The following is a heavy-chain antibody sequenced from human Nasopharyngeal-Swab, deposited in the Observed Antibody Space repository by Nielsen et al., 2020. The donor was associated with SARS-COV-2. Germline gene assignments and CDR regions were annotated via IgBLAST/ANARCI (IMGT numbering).Heavy chain of an antibody. Sequence: LRLSCTLSGGSMSSGDYYWSWIRQPPGKGLEWIGNMYYNRNTYFNPSLKSRVSMTGDTSKTQFSLTLTSVTGADTAVYYCARVYYDSSGNYQIHWHFDLWGPGTLVTVSS. D-gene: IGHD3-22*01. J-gene: IGHJ2*01. CDR1: GGSMSSGDYY. CDR3: ARVYYDSSGNYQIHWHFDL. V-gene: IGHV4-30-4*01. CDR2: MYYNRNT.